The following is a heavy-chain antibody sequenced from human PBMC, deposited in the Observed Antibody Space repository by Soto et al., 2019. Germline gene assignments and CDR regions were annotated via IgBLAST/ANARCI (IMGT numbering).Heavy chain of an antibody. Sequence: QVQLQQWGAGLLKPSETLSLTCGIYGGSFSGSYWSWIRQPPGKGLEWIGEINDSGNTNYNPSLKSPVTISVDTSKNQFALNLRSVTAADTAVYYCASGRGAENYWGQGTLVTVSS. V-gene: IGHV4-34*01. CDR1: GGSFSGSY. D-gene: IGHD3-10*01. J-gene: IGHJ4*02. CDR3: ASGRGAENY. CDR2: INDSGNT.